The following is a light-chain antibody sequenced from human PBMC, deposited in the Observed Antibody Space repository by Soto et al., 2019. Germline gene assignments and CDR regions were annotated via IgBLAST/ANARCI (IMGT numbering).Light chain of an antibody. V-gene: IGLV2-14*03. Sequence: QSALTQPASVSGSPGQSITISCTGTSSVVGGYDHVSWYQQHPGKAPKLIIYDVTVRPSGISPRFSGSKSDNTASLAVSGLQPEDEADYYCSSYTNKDTLLFGGGTKLTVL. J-gene: IGLJ3*02. CDR2: DVT. CDR3: SSYTNKDTLL. CDR1: SSVVGGYDH.